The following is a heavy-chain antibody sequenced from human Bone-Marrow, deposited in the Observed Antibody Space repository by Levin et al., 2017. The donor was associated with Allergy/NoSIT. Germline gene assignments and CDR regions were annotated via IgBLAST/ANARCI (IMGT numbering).Heavy chain of an antibody. CDR3: ARGWFGELLSH. D-gene: IGHD3-10*01. J-gene: IGHJ4*02. Sequence: GESLKISCAASGFTVSSNYMSWVRQAPGKGPEWVSVIYSGGSTYYADSVKGRFTISRDNSKNTLYLQMNSLGAEDTAVYYCARGWFGELLSHWGQGTLVTVSS. CDR2: IYSGGST. CDR1: GFTVSSNY. V-gene: IGHV3-53*01.